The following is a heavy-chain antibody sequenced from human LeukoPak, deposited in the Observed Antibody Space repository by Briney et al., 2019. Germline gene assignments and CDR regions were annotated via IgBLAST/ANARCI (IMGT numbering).Heavy chain of an antibody. CDR1: GYTFTSYG. Sequence: ASVKVSCKASGYTFTSYGISWVRRAPGQGLEWMGWIIAYNGNTNYAQKLQGRVTMTTDKSTSTAYMELRSLRSDDTAVYYWARVPFGDYDFWSGYSPPDSMDVWGQGTTVTVSS. CDR2: IIAYNGNT. D-gene: IGHD3-3*01. CDR3: ARVPFGDYDFWSGYSPPDSMDV. J-gene: IGHJ6*02. V-gene: IGHV1-18*01.